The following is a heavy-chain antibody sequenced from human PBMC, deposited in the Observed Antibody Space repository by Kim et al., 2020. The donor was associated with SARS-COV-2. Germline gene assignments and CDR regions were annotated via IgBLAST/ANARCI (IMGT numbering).Heavy chain of an antibody. CDR1: GFTFSDYY. J-gene: IGHJ3*02. CDR2: ISSSSIYT. CDR3: ARDWYTSGSRVGAFDI. V-gene: IGHV3-11*06. D-gene: IGHD1-26*01. Sequence: GGSLRLSCAASGFTFSDYYMNWIRQAPGKGLEWISYISSSSIYTNYADSVKGRFTISRDNANNSLYLQMNGLRAEDTALYYCARDWYTSGSRVGAFDIWGQGTIVTVSS.